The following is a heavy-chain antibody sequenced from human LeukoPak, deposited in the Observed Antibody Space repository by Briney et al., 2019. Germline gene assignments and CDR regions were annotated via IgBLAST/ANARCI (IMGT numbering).Heavy chain of an antibody. D-gene: IGHD5-18*01. V-gene: IGHV4-61*05. CDR1: GGSISSSSYY. Sequence: PSETLSLTCTVSGGSISSSSYYWIWIRQPPGKGLEWIGYIFYAGSTTYNPSLKSRVTISIDTSKNEVSLKLNSVTAADTAVYYCASGERGYSYGPLDYWGQGTLVTVSS. J-gene: IGHJ4*02. CDR2: IFYAGST. CDR3: ASGERGYSYGPLDY.